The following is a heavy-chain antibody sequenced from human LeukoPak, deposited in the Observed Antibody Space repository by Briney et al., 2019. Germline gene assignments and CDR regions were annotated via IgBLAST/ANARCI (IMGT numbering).Heavy chain of an antibody. CDR3: AKERNSGWYGYYGMDV. V-gene: IGHV3-30-3*01. D-gene: IGHD6-19*01. J-gene: IGHJ6*02. CDR1: GFTFSSYA. CDR2: ISYDGSNK. Sequence: PGGSLRLSCAASGFTFSSYAMHWVRQAPGKGLEWVAVISYDGSNKYYADSVKGRFTISRDNSKNTLYLQMNSLRAEDTAVYYCAKERNSGWYGYYGMDVWGQGTTVTVSS.